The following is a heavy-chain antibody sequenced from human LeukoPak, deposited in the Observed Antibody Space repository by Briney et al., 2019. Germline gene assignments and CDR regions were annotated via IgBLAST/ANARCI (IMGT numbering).Heavy chain of an antibody. V-gene: IGHV3-11*01. CDR2: ISSSGSTI. Sequence: GGSLRLSCAASGFTFSDYYMSWIRQAPGKGLEWVSYISSSGSTIYYADSVKGRFTISRDSAKNSLYLQMNSLRAEDTAVYYCVSSTVTTVYYYYGMDVWAKGPRPPSP. D-gene: IGHD4-17*01. CDR1: GFTFSDYY. J-gene: IGHJ6*02. CDR3: VSSTVTTVYYYYGMDV.